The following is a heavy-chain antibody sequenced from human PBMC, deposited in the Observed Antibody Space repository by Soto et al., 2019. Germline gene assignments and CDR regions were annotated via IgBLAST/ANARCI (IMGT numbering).Heavy chain of an antibody. CDR2: ISGSGDST. D-gene: IGHD2-15*01. CDR1: GLTFGNYA. CDR3: AKVGYSKPQYYLDY. J-gene: IGHJ4*02. Sequence: GGSLRLSCTLSGLTFGNYAMTWVRQAPGKGLEWVSGISGSGDSTLYAGSAKGRFTISRDNSKSTLYLHMNSLRAEDTAVYYCAKVGYSKPQYYLDYWGQGTLVTVSS. V-gene: IGHV3-23*01.